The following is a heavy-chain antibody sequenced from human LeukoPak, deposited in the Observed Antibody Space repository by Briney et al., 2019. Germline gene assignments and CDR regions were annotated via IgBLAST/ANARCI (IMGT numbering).Heavy chain of an antibody. CDR1: GFTFNSYW. CDR3: ASGSGEPHY. Sequence: GGSLRLSCAASGFTFNSYWMTWVRQAPGKGLEWVANIKQDGSEKYYVDSVKGRFTISRDNAKDSLYLQMDSLRAEDTAVYYCASGSGEPHYWGQGALVTVSS. J-gene: IGHJ4*02. CDR2: IKQDGSEK. V-gene: IGHV3-7*01. D-gene: IGHD7-27*01.